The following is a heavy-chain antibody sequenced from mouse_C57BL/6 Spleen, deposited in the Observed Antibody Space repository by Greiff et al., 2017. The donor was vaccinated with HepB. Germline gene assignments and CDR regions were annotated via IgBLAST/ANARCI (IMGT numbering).Heavy chain of an antibody. CDR3: ARPDYGSFDY. J-gene: IGHJ2*01. Sequence: EVNVVESGGDLVKPGGSLKLSCAASGFTFSSYGMSWVRQTPDKRLEWVATISSGGSYTYYPDSVKGRFTISRDNAKNTLYLQMSSLKSEDTAMYYCARPDYGSFDYWGQGTTLTVSS. D-gene: IGHD2-2*01. CDR2: ISSGGSYT. CDR1: GFTFSSYG. V-gene: IGHV5-6*01.